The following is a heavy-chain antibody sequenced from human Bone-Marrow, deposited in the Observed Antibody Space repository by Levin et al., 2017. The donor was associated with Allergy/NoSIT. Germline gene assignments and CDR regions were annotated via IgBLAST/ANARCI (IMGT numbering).Heavy chain of an antibody. CDR2: IFDSGTT. Sequence: SQTLSLTCTVSGGSISSGSYYWGWIRQPPGKGLEWIGSIFDSGTTHYNPSLKSRVTISVDTSKKQFFLKLSSVTAADTAVYHCATSGIAAGIEVFDYWGQGTLVTVSS. V-gene: IGHV4-39*01. CDR3: ATSGIAAGIEVFDY. D-gene: IGHD6-13*01. J-gene: IGHJ4*02. CDR1: GGSISSGSYY.